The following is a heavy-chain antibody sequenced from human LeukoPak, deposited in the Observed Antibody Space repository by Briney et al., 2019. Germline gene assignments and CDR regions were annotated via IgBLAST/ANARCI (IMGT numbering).Heavy chain of an antibody. CDR1: GFTFSSYG. V-gene: IGHV3-48*01. CDR3: ARGEAFLSSSWYNWFDP. D-gene: IGHD6-13*01. CDR2: ISSSSSTI. Sequence: PGGSLRLSCAASGFTFSSYGMSWVRQAPGKGLEWVSYISSSSSTIYYADSVKGRFTISRDNAKNSLYLQMNSLRAEDTAVYYCARGEAFLSSSWYNWFDPWGQGTLVTVSS. J-gene: IGHJ5*02.